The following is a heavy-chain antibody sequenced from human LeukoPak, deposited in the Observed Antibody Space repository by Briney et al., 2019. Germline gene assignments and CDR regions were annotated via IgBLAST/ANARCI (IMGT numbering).Heavy chain of an antibody. CDR2: ISSSSSYI. CDR1: GFTFSSYS. J-gene: IGHJ4*02. CDR3: AKARYDGEVMIAATDY. V-gene: IGHV3-21*01. Sequence: GGSPRLSCAASGFTFSSYSMNWVRQAPGKGLEWVSSISSSSSYIYYADSVKGRFTISRDNAKNSLYLQMNSLRAEDTAVYYCAKARYDGEVMIAATDYWGQGTLVTVSS. D-gene: IGHD2-15*01.